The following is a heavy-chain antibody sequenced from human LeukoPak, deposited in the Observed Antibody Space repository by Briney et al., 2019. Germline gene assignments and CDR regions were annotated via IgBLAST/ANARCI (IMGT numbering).Heavy chain of an antibody. CDR2: ISYDGSNK. Sequence: GGSLRLSCAASGFTFSSYAMHWVRQAPGKGLEWVAVISYDGSNKYYADSVKGRFTISRDNSKNTLYLQTNSLRAEDTAVYYCARDPVWFGRGNWFDPWGQGTLVTVSS. D-gene: IGHD3-10*01. V-gene: IGHV3-30-3*01. CDR3: ARDPVWFGRGNWFDP. J-gene: IGHJ5*02. CDR1: GFTFSSYA.